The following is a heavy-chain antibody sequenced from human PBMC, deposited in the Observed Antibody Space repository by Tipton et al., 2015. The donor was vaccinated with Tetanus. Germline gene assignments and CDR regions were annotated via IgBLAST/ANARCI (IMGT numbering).Heavy chain of an antibody. Sequence: TLSLTCNVSGGSINTGDYYWSWIRQSPGKGLEWIGHVYYSGRTYYNPPLKSRVTISADMSKNQISLRLRSVTAADTAVYYCARVKGTYNHYGLDVWGQGTTVTVAS. CDR2: VYYSGRT. D-gene: IGHD3-10*01. CDR3: ARVKGTYNHYGLDV. CDR1: GGSINTGDYY. V-gene: IGHV4-30-4*01. J-gene: IGHJ6*02.